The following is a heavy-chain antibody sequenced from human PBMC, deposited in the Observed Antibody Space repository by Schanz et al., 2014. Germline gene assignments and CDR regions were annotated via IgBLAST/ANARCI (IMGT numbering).Heavy chain of an antibody. CDR2: ILYDGSKT. CDR3: ARHLVNAYGMDV. Sequence: QVQLEESGGGVVQPGGSLRLSCVASGFSFSGFAVHWVRQAPGKGLEWVAVILYDGSKTYYADSVKGRFTISRDNSKNSLYLQMNSLRAEDTAVYYCARHLVNAYGMDVWGQGTAVTVSS. V-gene: IGHV3-33*08. CDR1: GFSFSGFA. D-gene: IGHD3-3*02. J-gene: IGHJ6*02.